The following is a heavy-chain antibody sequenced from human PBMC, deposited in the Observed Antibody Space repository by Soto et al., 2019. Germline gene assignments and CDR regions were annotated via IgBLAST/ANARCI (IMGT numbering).Heavy chain of an antibody. CDR2: ISYDGNNK. CDR3: ASEGVSSTEYASNYGTSFDY. J-gene: IGHJ4*02. V-gene: IGHV3-30-3*01. CDR1: GFTYSTYT. D-gene: IGHD4-4*01. Sequence: VQLVESGGGVVQPGRSLRLSCAASGFTYSTYTMHWVRQAPGKGLEWVAVISYDGNNKFYADSVKGRFTISRDSTKQTLERQMISLRPADTAMYSCASEGVSSTEYASNYGTSFDYWGQGALVTVSS.